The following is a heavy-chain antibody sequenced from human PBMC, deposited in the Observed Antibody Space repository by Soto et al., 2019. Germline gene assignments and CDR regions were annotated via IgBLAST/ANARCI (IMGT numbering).Heavy chain of an antibody. J-gene: IGHJ5*02. V-gene: IGHV3-21*01. Sequence: PGGSLRLSCAASGFTFSSYSMNWVRQAPGKGLEWVSSISSSSSYIYYADSVKGRFTISRDNAKNSLYLQMNSLRAEDTAVYYCASSSGYSYGNWFDPWGQGTLVTVSS. CDR2: ISSSSSYI. CDR1: GFTFSSYS. CDR3: ASSSGYSYGNWFDP. D-gene: IGHD5-18*01.